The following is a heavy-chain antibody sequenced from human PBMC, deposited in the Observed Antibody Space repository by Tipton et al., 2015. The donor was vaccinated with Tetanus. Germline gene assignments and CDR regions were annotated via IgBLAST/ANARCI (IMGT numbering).Heavy chain of an antibody. CDR3: ARQITAADAFDT. V-gene: IGHV4-34*01. D-gene: IGHD3-16*01. CDR1: GGSFSGYY. Sequence: LRLSCAVYGGSFSGYYWSWIRQPPGKGLEWIGEINHSGSTNYNPSLKSRVTILVDTSKNQFSLKLSSVTAADTAVYYCARQITAADAFDTWGQGTMVTVSS. CDR2: INHSGST. J-gene: IGHJ3*02.